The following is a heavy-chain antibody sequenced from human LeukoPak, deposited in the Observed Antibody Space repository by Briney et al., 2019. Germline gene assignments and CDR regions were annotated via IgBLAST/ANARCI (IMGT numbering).Heavy chain of an antibody. V-gene: IGHV2-5*01. D-gene: IGHD1-14*01. Sequence: TLSLTCTVSGGSISSYYWSWIRQPPGKALEWLILIYWNDDKRYSPSLKSRLTITKDTSRSQVVLTMTNMDPVDTGTYYCVHRLSHGMNWFASWGQGTLVTVSS. CDR2: IYWNDDK. CDR1: GGSISSYYW. J-gene: IGHJ5*01. CDR3: VHRLSHGMNWFAS.